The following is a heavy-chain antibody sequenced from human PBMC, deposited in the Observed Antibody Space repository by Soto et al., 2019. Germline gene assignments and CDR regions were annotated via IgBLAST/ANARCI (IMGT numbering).Heavy chain of an antibody. CDR1: GFTFSSYG. D-gene: IGHD4-17*01. Sequence: QVQLVESGGGVVQPGRSLRLSCAASGFTFSSYGMHWVRQAPGKGLEWVAVISYDGSNKYYADSVKGRFTISRDNXTNTLYLQMNSLRAEDTAVYYCAKDDYGEAGDYFDYWGQGTLVTVSS. J-gene: IGHJ4*02. CDR2: ISYDGSNK. CDR3: AKDDYGEAGDYFDY. V-gene: IGHV3-30*18.